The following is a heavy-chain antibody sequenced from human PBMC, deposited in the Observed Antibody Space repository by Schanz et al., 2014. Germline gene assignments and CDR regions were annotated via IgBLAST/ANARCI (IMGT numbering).Heavy chain of an antibody. J-gene: IGHJ3*02. CDR3: TTFNNRDALYI. V-gene: IGHV3-15*04. Sequence: EVQLVESGGGLIQPGGSLRLSCAASGYTVSSNYMSWVRQAPGKGLEWVGRIENNANGATTDYAAPVKGRFTVSRDDSTNALYLQMNTLTPDDTALYYCTTFNNRDALYIWGQGTMVSVSS. CDR2: IENNANGATT. D-gene: IGHD1-20*01. CDR1: GYTVSSNY.